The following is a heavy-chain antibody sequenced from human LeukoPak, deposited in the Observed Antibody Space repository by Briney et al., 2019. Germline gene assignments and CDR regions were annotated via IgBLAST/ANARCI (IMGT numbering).Heavy chain of an antibody. CDR3: ARAVGYCTNGVCYPPY. V-gene: IGHV1-2*02. CDR1: GYTFTGYY. Sequence: GASVKVSCKASGYTFTGYYMHWVRQAPGQGLEWMGWINPNSGGTNYAQKFQGRVTMTRDTSISTAYMELSRLRSDDTAVYYCARAVGYCTNGVCYPPYWGQGTLVTVSS. CDR2: INPNSGGT. D-gene: IGHD2-8*01. J-gene: IGHJ4*02.